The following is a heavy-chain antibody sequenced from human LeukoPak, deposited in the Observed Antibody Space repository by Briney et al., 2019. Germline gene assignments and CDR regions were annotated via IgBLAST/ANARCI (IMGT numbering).Heavy chain of an antibody. Sequence: PSETLSLTCTVSGSSLSNGYYWGWIRQSPGKGLEWIGSIHHSGNRFESGSTHYNPSLKSRLTVSADTSKNQFSLKLTSVTAADTAVYFCARNASSGFFNAWGQGIQVIVS. D-gene: IGHD6-19*01. CDR2: IHHSGNRFESGST. CDR1: GSSLSNGYY. J-gene: IGHJ5*02. V-gene: IGHV4-38-2*02. CDR3: ARNASSGFFNA.